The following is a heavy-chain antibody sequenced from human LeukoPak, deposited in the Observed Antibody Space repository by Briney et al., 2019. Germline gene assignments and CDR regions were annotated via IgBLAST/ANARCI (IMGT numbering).Heavy chain of an antibody. CDR1: GFVFSSYS. J-gene: IGHJ4*02. Sequence: PGGSLRLSCAASGFVFSSYSFNWVRQAPGKGLEWVASVNTVSSYIYYADSVRGRFTISRDNAKNSVLLQMNSLRAEDMAMYYCVRLRRNSDRSGYFYYYDNCGQGTLVTVSS. CDR2: VNTVSSYI. CDR3: VRLRRNSDRSGYFYYYDN. D-gene: IGHD3-22*01. V-gene: IGHV3-21*01.